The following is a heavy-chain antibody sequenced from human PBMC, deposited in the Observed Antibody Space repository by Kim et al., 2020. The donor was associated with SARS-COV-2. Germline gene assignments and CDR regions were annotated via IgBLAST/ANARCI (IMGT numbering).Heavy chain of an antibody. CDR3: ARDRWVTTLNAFDI. CDR2: IYSGGST. Sequence: GGSLRLSCAASGFTVSSNYMSWVRQAPGKGLEWVSVIYSGGSTYYADSVKGRFTISRDNSKNTLYLQMNSLRAEDTAVYYCARDRWVTTLNAFDIWGQGTMGTVSS. V-gene: IGHV3-66*01. J-gene: IGHJ3*02. D-gene: IGHD4-17*01. CDR1: GFTVSSNY.